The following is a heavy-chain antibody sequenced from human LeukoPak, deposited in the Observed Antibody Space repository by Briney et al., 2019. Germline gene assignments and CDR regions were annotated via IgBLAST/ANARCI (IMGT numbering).Heavy chain of an antibody. CDR3: AKAEVATIIGREWYYYYYMDV. V-gene: IGHV3-74*01. CDR1: GFTFSSYW. J-gene: IGHJ6*03. D-gene: IGHD5-12*01. Sequence: GGSLRLSCAASGFTFSSYWMHWVRQAPGKGLVWVSRINSDGSSTSYADSVKGRFTISRDNAKNTLYLQMNSLRAEDTAVYYCAKAEVATIIGREWYYYYYMDVWGKGTTVTISS. CDR2: INSDGSST.